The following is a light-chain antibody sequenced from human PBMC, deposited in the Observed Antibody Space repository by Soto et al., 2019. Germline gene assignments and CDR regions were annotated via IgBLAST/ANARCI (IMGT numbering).Light chain of an antibody. J-gene: IGKJ1*01. CDR3: QQYSSYST. CDR2: DSS. Sequence: DIQMTQSPSTLSASVGDRVTITCRASQSISNWVAWYQQKPGKVPELLIYDSSRLQSGVPLRFSGSGSGTEFTLTISSLQPDDFATYCCQQYSSYSTFGQGTKVEI. V-gene: IGKV1-5*01. CDR1: QSISNW.